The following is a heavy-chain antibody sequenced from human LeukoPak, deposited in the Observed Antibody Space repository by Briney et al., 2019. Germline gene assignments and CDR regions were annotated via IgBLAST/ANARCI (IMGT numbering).Heavy chain of an antibody. Sequence: AASVKVSCKASGYTFTAYGISWARQAPGQGLEWMGIINPSGGSTSYAQKFQGRVTMTRDTSTSTVYMELSSLRSEDTAVYYCARAPYSGSLDYWGQGTLVTVSS. CDR3: ARAPYSGSLDY. J-gene: IGHJ4*02. D-gene: IGHD1-26*01. CDR2: INPSGGST. V-gene: IGHV1-46*01. CDR1: GYTFTAYG.